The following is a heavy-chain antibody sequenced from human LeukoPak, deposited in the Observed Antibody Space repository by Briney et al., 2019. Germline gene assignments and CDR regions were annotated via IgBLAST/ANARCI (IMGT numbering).Heavy chain of an antibody. CDR1: GFTFSSYE. Sequence: GGSLRLSCAASGFTFSSYEMNWVRQAPGKGLEWVSSISSSSSYIYYADSVKGRFTISRDNAKNSLYLQMNSLRAEDTAVYYCASEGSGRTEGMDVWGQGTTVTVSS. J-gene: IGHJ6*02. CDR2: ISSSSSYI. D-gene: IGHD1-26*01. CDR3: ASEGSGRTEGMDV. V-gene: IGHV3-21*01.